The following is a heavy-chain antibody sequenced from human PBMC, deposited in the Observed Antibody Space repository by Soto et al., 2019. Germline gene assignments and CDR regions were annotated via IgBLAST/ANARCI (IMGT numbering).Heavy chain of an antibody. D-gene: IGHD6-19*01. CDR1: GDSITNYF. CDR3: ATLLAGYSSGWYYSDS. CDR2: IYYSGTS. V-gene: IGHV4-59*01. Sequence: SETLSLTCTVSGDSITNYFWSWIRQPPGKGLQWIGYIYYSGTSHYNPALKSRVTMSVDTSKSQVSLKLNPVTAADTAVYHCATLLAGYSSGWYYSDSWGQGILVPSPQ. J-gene: IGHJ4*02.